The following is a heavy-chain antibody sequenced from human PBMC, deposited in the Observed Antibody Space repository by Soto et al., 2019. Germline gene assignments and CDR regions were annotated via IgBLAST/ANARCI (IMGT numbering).Heavy chain of an antibody. J-gene: IGHJ4*02. CDR2: IYYNGRT. Sequence: SETLSLTCNVSGGSINTSGVYWGLIRQPPGKGLEWNATIYYNGRTYYNPSLKSRVAMSVDTPKNQFSLKLSPVTAADTAVYYCAKGYLDYFGCWGQGTLVTVSS. V-gene: IGHV4-39*01. D-gene: IGHD2-15*01. CDR1: GGSINTSGVY. CDR3: AKGYLDYFGC.